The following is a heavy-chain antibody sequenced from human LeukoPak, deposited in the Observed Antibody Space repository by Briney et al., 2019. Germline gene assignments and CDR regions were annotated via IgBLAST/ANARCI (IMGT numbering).Heavy chain of an antibody. D-gene: IGHD3-3*01. CDR2: ISHSGST. CDR1: GGSIRNYY. J-gene: IGHJ6*02. CDR3: ARDREITKPYYYGMDV. Sequence: PSETLSLTWTVSGGSIRNYYWGWIRQPPAKGPEWIGYISHSGSTNYNPSLRSRVTISVDTSKNQFSVKLSSVTAADTAVYYCARDREITKPYYYGMDVWGQGTTVTVSS. V-gene: IGHV4-59*01.